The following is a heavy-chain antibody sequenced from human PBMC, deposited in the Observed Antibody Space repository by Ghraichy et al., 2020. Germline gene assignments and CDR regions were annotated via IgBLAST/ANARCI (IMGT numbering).Heavy chain of an antibody. D-gene: IGHD6-19*01. CDR2: ISDSGVTP. CDR3: AKDVIAVAVGYYFDY. V-gene: IGHV3-23*01. Sequence: GESLNISCAASGFPFSSYAMSWVRQAPGKGLEWVSAISDSGVTPYFADSVKGRFTISRDNSKNTLYLQMNSLRADDTALYYCAKDVIAVAVGYYFDYWGQGTLVTVSS. CDR1: GFPFSSYA. J-gene: IGHJ4*02.